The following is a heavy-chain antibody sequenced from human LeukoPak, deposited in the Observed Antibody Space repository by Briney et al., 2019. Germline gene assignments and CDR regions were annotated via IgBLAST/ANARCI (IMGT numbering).Heavy chain of an antibody. V-gene: IGHV3-30*02. CDR3: AKAPEYSSSWSIDY. CDR1: GFTFSSYG. D-gene: IGHD6-13*01. J-gene: IGHJ4*02. CDR2: IRYDGSNK. Sequence: PGGTLRLSCTASGFTFSSYGMHWVRQAPCKGLEWVAFIRYDGSNKYYADSVKGRFAISRDNSKNTLYLQMNSLRAEDTAVYYCAKAPEYSSSWSIDYWGQGTLVTVSS.